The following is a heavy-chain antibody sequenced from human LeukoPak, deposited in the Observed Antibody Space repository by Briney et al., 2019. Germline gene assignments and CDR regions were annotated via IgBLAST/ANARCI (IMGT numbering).Heavy chain of an antibody. J-gene: IGHJ4*02. V-gene: IGHV3-30*18. CDR2: ISYDGSYK. D-gene: IGHD5-12*01. Sequence: GRSLRLSCAASGFTFSSYGMHWVRQAPGKGLDWVAVISYDGSYKYYADSVKGRFTISRDNSKNTLYLQMNSLRAEDTAVYYCAKDRYSGYVGLFDYWGQGTLVTVSS. CDR3: AKDRYSGYVGLFDY. CDR1: GFTFSSYG.